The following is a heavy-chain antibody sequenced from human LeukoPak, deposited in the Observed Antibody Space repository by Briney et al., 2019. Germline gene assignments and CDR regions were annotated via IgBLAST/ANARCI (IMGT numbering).Heavy chain of an antibody. Sequence: GGSLRLSCAASGFTFSSYAMSWVRQAPGKGLEWVSAISGSGGSTYYADSVKGRFTISRDNSKNTMYLQMNRLRAEDTATYYCATTPHTTQYNWFDHWGQGALVTVSS. CDR3: ATTPHTTQYNWFDH. J-gene: IGHJ5*02. V-gene: IGHV3-23*01. CDR1: GFTFSSYA. CDR2: ISGSGGST. D-gene: IGHD1-1*01.